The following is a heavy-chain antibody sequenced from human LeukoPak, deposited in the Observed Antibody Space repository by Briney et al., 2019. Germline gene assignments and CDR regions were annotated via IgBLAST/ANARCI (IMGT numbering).Heavy chain of an antibody. Sequence: SETLSLTCTVPGASIRSGDYYWSWIRQPPGKGLEWIGYIYDSGSTYYNPSLKSRITISVDTSENRFSLKLSSVTATDTAVYYCARDCSGGSRYGAFDIWGQGTMVTVSS. CDR1: GASIRSGDYY. CDR3: ARDCSGGSRYGAFDI. CDR2: IYDSGST. J-gene: IGHJ3*02. D-gene: IGHD2-15*01. V-gene: IGHV4-30-4*01.